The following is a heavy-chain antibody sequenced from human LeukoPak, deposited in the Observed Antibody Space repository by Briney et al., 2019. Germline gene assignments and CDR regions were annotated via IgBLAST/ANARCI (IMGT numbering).Heavy chain of an antibody. D-gene: IGHD3-10*01. CDR1: GFTFSSYA. Sequence: SGGSLRLSCAASGFTFSSYAMSWVRQAPGKGLEWVSAISGSDGSTYYADSVKGRFTISRDNSKNTLYLQMDSLRAEDTAMYYCTRAARGGFYYGLDVWGQGTTVTVSS. CDR3: TRAARGGFYYGLDV. V-gene: IGHV3-23*01. CDR2: ISGSDGST. J-gene: IGHJ6*02.